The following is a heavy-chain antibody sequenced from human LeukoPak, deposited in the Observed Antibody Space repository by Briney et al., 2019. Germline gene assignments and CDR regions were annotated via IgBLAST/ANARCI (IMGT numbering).Heavy chain of an antibody. CDR3: ARGVRIAAATDAFDI. J-gene: IGHJ3*02. CDR1: GGTFSSYA. V-gene: IGHV1-69*13. CDR2: IIPIFGTA. Sequence: SVKVSCKASGGTFSSYAISWVRQAPGQGLEWMGGIIPIFGTANYAQKFQGRVTITADESTSTAYMELSSLRSEDTAVYYCARGVRIAAATDAFDIWGQGTMVTVSS. D-gene: IGHD6-13*01.